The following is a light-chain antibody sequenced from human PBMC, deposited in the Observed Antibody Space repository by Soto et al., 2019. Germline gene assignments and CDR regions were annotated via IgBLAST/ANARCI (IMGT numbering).Light chain of an antibody. CDR3: QQYGSSPYST. J-gene: IGKJ3*01. V-gene: IGKV3-20*01. CDR1: QSVSSSY. Sequence: EIVLTQSPGTLSLSPGERATLSCRASQSVSSSYLAWYQQKPGQAPRLLIYGASSRATGIPDRFSGSESGTDFTLTISRLEPEDFAVYYCQQYGSSPYSTFGPGTKVDIK. CDR2: GAS.